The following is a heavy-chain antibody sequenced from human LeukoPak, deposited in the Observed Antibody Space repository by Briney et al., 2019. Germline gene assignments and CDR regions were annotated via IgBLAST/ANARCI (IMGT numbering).Heavy chain of an antibody. D-gene: IGHD3-10*01. Sequence: GGSLRLSCAASGFTFSSYSMNWVRQAPGKGLEWVSSISSSSSYIYYADSVKGRFTISRDNAKNSLYLQMNSLRAEDTAVYYCAKLAWGVDRIHDYWGQGTLVTVSS. V-gene: IGHV3-21*04. J-gene: IGHJ4*02. CDR2: ISSSSSYI. CDR1: GFTFSSYS. CDR3: AKLAWGVDRIHDY.